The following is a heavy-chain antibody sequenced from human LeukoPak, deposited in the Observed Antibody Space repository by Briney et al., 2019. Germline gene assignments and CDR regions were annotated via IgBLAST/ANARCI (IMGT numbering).Heavy chain of an antibody. V-gene: IGHV3-23*01. Sequence: GGSLRLSCAASGFTFSSYAMSWVRQAPGKRLEWVSAISGSGGSTYYADSVKGRFTISRDNSKNTLYLQMNSLRAEDTAVYYCAKGDKDCSSTSCYYYYYMDVWGKGTTVTVSS. CDR3: AKGDKDCSSTSCYYYYYMDV. CDR2: ISGSGGST. J-gene: IGHJ6*03. D-gene: IGHD2-2*01. CDR1: GFTFSSYA.